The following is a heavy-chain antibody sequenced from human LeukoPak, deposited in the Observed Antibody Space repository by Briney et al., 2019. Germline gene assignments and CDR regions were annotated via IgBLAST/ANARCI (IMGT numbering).Heavy chain of an antibody. V-gene: IGHV1-2*06. CDR2: INPNSGGT. D-gene: IGHD1-26*01. CDR3: ARDRALDSGSLGFDP. Sequence: ASVKVSCKASGYTFTGYYMQWVREAPGQGLEWMVRINPNSGGTNYAQKFQGRVTMTRDTSISTAYMELSRLRSDDTAVYYCARDRALDSGSLGFDPWGQGTLVTVSS. CDR1: GYTFTGYY. J-gene: IGHJ5*02.